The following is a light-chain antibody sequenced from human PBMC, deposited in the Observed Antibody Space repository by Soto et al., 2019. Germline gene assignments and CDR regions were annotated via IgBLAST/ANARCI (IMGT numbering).Light chain of an antibody. V-gene: IGKV3-15*01. CDR2: DAS. CDR1: QSVSSN. J-gene: IGKJ1*01. Sequence: EIVLPQSPATLSLSPGERATLSCRASQSVSSNLAWYQQRPGQAPRLLIYDASTRATGIPARFSGSGSGTEFTLTISSLQSEDFAVYYCQHYNNWPTFGQGTKVDIK. CDR3: QHYNNWPT.